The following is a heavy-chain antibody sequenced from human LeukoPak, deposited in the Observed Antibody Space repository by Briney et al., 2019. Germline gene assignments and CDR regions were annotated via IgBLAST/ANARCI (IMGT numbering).Heavy chain of an antibody. D-gene: IGHD1-26*01. Sequence: SETLSLTCTVSGGSISSSSYYWRWIRQPPGKGLEWIGYIYYSGSTNYNPSLKSRVTISVDTSKNQFSLKLSSVTAADTAVYYCARDQGGSYFYWGQGTLVTVSS. V-gene: IGHV4-61*01. J-gene: IGHJ4*02. CDR1: GGSISSSSYY. CDR3: ARDQGGSYFY. CDR2: IYYSGST.